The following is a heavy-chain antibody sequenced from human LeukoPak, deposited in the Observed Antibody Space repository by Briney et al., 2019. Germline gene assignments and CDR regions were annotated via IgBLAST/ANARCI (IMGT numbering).Heavy chain of an antibody. V-gene: IGHV3-48*03. D-gene: IGHD3/OR15-3a*01. Sequence: GGSLRLSCAASGFTFSSYEMNWVRQAPGKGLEWVSYISSSGSTIYYADSVEDRFTISRDNAKNSLYLQMNSLRAEDTAVYYCAREDYYFDYWGQGTLVTVSS. CDR2: ISSSGSTI. CDR1: GFTFSSYE. CDR3: AREDYYFDY. J-gene: IGHJ4*02.